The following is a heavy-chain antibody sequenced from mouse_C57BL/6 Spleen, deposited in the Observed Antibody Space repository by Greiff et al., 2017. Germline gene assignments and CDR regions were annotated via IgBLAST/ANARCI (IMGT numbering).Heavy chain of an antibody. J-gene: IGHJ3*01. CDR3: ARSKSQLGIPLFAY. CDR1: GYTFTSYW. V-gene: IGHV1-53*01. CDR2: INPSNGGT. Sequence: VQLQQSGTELVKPGASVKLSCKASGYTFTSYWMHWVKQRPGQGLEWIGNINPSNGGTNYNEKFKSKATLTVDKSSSTAYMQLSSLTSEDSAVYYCARSKSQLGIPLFAYWGQGTLVTVSA. D-gene: IGHD4-1*02.